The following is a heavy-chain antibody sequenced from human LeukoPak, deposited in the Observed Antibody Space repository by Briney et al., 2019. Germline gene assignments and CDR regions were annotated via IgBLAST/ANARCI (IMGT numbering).Heavy chain of an antibody. D-gene: IGHD2-2*01. CDR2: IYYSGST. Sequence: SETLTLTCTVSGGSISSYYWSWNRQPPGKGLEWIGYIYYSGSTNYNPSLKSRVTISVDTSKNQFSLKLSSVTAADTAVYYCARTSYLLDYSLDYWGQGTLVTVSS. CDR1: GGSISSYY. CDR3: ARTSYLLDYSLDY. J-gene: IGHJ4*02. V-gene: IGHV4-59*01.